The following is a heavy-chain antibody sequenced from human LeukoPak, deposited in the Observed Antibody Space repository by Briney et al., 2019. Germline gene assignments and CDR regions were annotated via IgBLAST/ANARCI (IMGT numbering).Heavy chain of an antibody. CDR2: IYYSGST. D-gene: IGHD3-22*01. CDR1: GGSISSGGYY. Sequence: SQTLSLTCTVSGGSISSGGYYWSWIRQPPGKGLEWIGYIYYSGSTYYNPSLKSRVTISVDTSKNQFSLKLSSVTAADTAVYYCARVGVTMIVAGTIDYWGQGTLVTVSS. V-gene: IGHV4-30-4*08. CDR3: ARVGVTMIVAGTIDY. J-gene: IGHJ4*02.